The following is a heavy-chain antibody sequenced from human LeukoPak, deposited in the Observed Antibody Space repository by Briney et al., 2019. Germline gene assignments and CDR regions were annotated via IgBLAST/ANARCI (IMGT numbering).Heavy chain of an antibody. V-gene: IGHV4-59*01. D-gene: IGHD3-10*01. J-gene: IGHJ6*03. Sequence: SETLSLTCTVSGGSISSYYWSWIRQPPGKGLEWIGYIYYSGSTNYKPSLKSRVTISVATSKNQFSLRLSSVTAADTAVYYCARVQEGYGSGRRGNYYYYYMDVWGKGTTVTISS. CDR2: IYYSGST. CDR3: ARVQEGYGSGRRGNYYYYYMDV. CDR1: GGSISSYY.